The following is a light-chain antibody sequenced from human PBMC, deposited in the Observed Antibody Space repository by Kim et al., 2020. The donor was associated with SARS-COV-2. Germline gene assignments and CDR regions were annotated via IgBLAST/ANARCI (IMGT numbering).Light chain of an antibody. CDR3: QVWDSVNDHPCV. J-gene: IGLJ1*01. V-gene: IGLV3-21*04. CDR2: YDT. CDR1: TIATKR. Sequence: SYELTQPPSVSVAPGETARITCGGDTIATKRVHWYQQKPGQAPVLVIYYDTDRPSGIPERFSGSSSGTTATLTISRVDAGDEADYYCQVWDSVNDHPCVFGAGTKVTVL.